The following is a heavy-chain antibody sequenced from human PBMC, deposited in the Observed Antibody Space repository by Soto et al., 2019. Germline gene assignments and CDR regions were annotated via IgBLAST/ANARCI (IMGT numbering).Heavy chain of an antibody. V-gene: IGHV3-23*01. CDR2: ISGNGDGT. D-gene: IGHD6-19*01. CDR3: AKESSGWYMGDF. J-gene: IGHJ4*02. Sequence: EVQLLESGGGLVQPGGSLRLSCAASGFTFSTYAMSWGRQAPGKGLEWVSTISGNGDGTYYADSVKGRFTISRDNPKNTLYLQMNSLRAGDTAVYSCAKESSGWYMGDFWGQGTLVTVSS. CDR1: GFTFSTYA.